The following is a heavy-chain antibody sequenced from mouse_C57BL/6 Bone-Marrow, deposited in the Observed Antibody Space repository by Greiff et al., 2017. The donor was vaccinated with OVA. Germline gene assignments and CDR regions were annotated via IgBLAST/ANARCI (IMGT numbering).Heavy chain of an antibody. V-gene: IGHV1-85*01. D-gene: IGHD1-1*01. J-gene: IGHJ1*03. CDR3: ARRYYGSSPRYFDV. Sequence: QVQLQQSGPELVKPGASVKLSCKASGYTFTSYDINWVKQRPGQGLEWIGWIYPRDGSTKYNEKFKGKATLTVDTSSSPAYMDLHRRTSGDLAVYFCARRYYGSSPRYFDVWGTGTTVTVSS. CDR2: IYPRDGST. CDR1: GYTFTSYD.